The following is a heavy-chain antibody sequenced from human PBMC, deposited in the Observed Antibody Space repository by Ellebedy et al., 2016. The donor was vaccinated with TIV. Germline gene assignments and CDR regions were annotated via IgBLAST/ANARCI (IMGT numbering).Heavy chain of an antibody. CDR2: IKQDGSER. D-gene: IGHD2-2*01. Sequence: GGSLRLSCAASGFTFSSYWMSWVRQAPGKGLEWVANIKQDGSERYYGDSVKGRLTISRDNAKNSLYLQMYSLRAEDTAVYYCARLGGVVPAAMPSYYYGMDVWGQGTTVTVSS. J-gene: IGHJ6*02. CDR1: GFTFSSYW. V-gene: IGHV3-7*03. CDR3: ARLGGVVPAAMPSYYYGMDV.